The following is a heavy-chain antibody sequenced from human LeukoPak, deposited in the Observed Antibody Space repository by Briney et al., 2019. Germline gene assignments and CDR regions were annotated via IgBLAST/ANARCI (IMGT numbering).Heavy chain of an antibody. CDR3: ARGNGGKGRAFDI. D-gene: IGHD4-23*01. J-gene: IGHJ3*02. V-gene: IGHV1-8*02. Sequence: ASVKVSCKASGYTFTSYDINWVRQATGQGLEWMGWMNPNSGNTGYAQKFQGRVTMTRDMSTSTVYMELSSLRSEDTAVYYCARGNGGKGRAFDIWGQGTMVTVSS. CDR1: GYTFTSYD. CDR2: MNPNSGNT.